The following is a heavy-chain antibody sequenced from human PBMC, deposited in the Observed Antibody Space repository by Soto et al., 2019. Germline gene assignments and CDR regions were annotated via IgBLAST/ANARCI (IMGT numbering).Heavy chain of an antibody. CDR2: ISSSSSYI. Sequence: GGSLRLSCAASGFTFSSYSMNWVRQAPGKGLEWVSSISSSSSYIYYADSVKGRFTISRDNAKSSLYLQMNSLRAEDTAVYYCARDSDFWSGYYTDYWGQGTLVTVSS. CDR3: ARDSDFWSGYYTDY. CDR1: GFTFSSYS. D-gene: IGHD3-3*01. J-gene: IGHJ4*02. V-gene: IGHV3-21*01.